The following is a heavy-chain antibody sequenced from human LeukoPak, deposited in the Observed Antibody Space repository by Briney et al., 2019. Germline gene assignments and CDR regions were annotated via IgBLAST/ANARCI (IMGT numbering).Heavy chain of an antibody. J-gene: IGHJ3*02. CDR2: IDTDGSST. D-gene: IGHD3-3*01. Sequence: PGGSLRLSCAASGFTFSSYWMNWVRQAPGKGLVWVSRIDTDGSSTTYADSVKGRFTISRDNAKNMLYLQMNTLRDEDTAVYYCARGLTIFGVVNDGLDIWGQGTKVTVSS. V-gene: IGHV3-74*01. CDR1: GFTFSSYW. CDR3: ARGLTIFGVVNDGLDI.